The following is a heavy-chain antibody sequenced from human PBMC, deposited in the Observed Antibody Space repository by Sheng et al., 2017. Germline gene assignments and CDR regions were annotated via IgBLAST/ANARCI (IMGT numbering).Heavy chain of an antibody. D-gene: IGHD1-7*01. CDR1: GYSISSGYY. V-gene: IGHV4-38-2*01. CDR2: IYHSGST. J-gene: IGHJ6*02. Sequence: QVQLQESGPGLVKPSETLSLTCAVSGYSISSGYYWGWIRQPPGKGLEWIGSIYHSGSTYYNPSLKSRVTISVDTSKNQFSLKLSSVTAADTAVYYCARGGGTTDEYGMDVWGQGTTVTVSS. CDR3: ARGGGTTDEYGMDV.